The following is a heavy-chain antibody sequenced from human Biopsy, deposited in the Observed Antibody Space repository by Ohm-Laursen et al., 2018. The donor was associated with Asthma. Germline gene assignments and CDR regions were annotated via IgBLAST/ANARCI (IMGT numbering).Heavy chain of an antibody. J-gene: IGHJ3*01. CDR3: ARTYYDFLTGQVKDVFGV. Sequence: SVKVSCKVSGYNFISFAIHWVRQAPGQRLEWMGWVNTGNGDTKYSQKFQGRVTITRDTSASTAYMELRSLRSEDTATYYCARTYYDFLTGQVKDVFGVWGQGTMVAVSS. CDR1: GYNFISFA. CDR2: VNTGNGDT. D-gene: IGHD3-9*01. V-gene: IGHV1-3*04.